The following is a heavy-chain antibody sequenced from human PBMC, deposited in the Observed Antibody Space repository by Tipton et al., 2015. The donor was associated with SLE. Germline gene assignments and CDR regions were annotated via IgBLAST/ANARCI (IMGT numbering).Heavy chain of an antibody. V-gene: IGHV3-9*01. CDR1: GFTFDDYA. CDR3: ARVRIRGWDIVVVPAVEGAFDI. Sequence: PLRLSCAASGFTFDDYAMHWVRQAPGKGLEWVSGISWNSGSIGYADSVKGRFTISRDNAKNSLYLQMNSLRAEDTAVYYCARVRIRGWDIVVVPAVEGAFDIWGQGTMVTVSS. D-gene: IGHD2-2*01. J-gene: IGHJ3*02. CDR2: ISWNSGSI.